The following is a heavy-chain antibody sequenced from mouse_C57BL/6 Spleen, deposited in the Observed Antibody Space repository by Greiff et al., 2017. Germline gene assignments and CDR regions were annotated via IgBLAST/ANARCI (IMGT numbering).Heavy chain of an antibody. Sequence: QVQLQQSGPELVKPGASVKISCKASGYSFTSYYIHWVKQRPGQGLEWIGWIYPGSGNTKYNEKFKGKATLTADTSSSTAYMQLSSLTSEDSAVYYWARDDYDTWFAYWGQGTLVTVSA. V-gene: IGHV1-66*01. CDR2: IYPGSGNT. J-gene: IGHJ3*01. D-gene: IGHD2-4*01. CDR3: ARDDYDTWFAY. CDR1: GYSFTSYY.